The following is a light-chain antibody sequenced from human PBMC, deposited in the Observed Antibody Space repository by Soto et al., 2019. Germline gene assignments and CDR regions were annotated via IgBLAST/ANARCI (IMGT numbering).Light chain of an antibody. CDR3: QQYGSSPLYT. V-gene: IGKV3-20*01. J-gene: IGKJ2*01. CDR2: GPS. CDR1: QSVSSSY. Sequence: EIVLMQSPGTLSLSPGERATLSCRASQSVSSSYLAWYQQKPGQAPRLLIYGPSARATGIPDRFSGSGSGTDFTLTISRLEPEDFAVYYCQQYGSSPLYTFGQGTKLEIK.